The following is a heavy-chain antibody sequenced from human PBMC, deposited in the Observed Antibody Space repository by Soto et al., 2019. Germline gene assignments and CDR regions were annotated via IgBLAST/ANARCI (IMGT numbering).Heavy chain of an antibody. Sequence: VASVKVSCKASGYTFTSYDINWVRQATGQGLEWMGWMNPNSGNTGYAQKFQGRVTMTRNTSISTAYMELSSLRSEDTAVYYCASWKRVRGPANYYYGMDVWGQGTTVTVSS. CDR1: GYTFTSYD. CDR3: ASWKRVRGPANYYYGMDV. J-gene: IGHJ6*02. D-gene: IGHD3-10*01. CDR2: MNPNSGNT. V-gene: IGHV1-8*01.